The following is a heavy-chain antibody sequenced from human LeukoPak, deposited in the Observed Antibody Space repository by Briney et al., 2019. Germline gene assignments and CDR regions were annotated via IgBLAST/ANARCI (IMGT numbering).Heavy chain of an antibody. CDR2: IRYDGSNK. CDR3: AKDKDYSTPNDY. D-gene: IGHD4-11*01. Sequence: PGGSLRLSCAASGFTFSSYGMHWVRQAPGKGLEWVAFIRYDGSNKYYVDSVKGRFTISRDNSKNTLYLQMNSLRAEDTAVYYCAKDKDYSTPNDYWGQGTLVTVSS. J-gene: IGHJ4*02. CDR1: GFTFSSYG. V-gene: IGHV3-30*02.